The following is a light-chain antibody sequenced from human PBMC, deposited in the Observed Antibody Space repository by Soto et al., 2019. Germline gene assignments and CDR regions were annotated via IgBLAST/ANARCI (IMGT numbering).Light chain of an antibody. CDR1: SSDVGSYNY. CDR2: DVS. J-gene: IGLJ1*01. Sequence: QSALTQPASVSGSPGQSITISCTGTSSDVGSYNYVSWYQQHPGKAPKVMIYDVSNRPSGVSYRFSGSKSGTTASLTISGLQAEDEADYYCSSYTTSSTYVFGTGTKVTVL. CDR3: SSYTTSSTYV. V-gene: IGLV2-14*01.